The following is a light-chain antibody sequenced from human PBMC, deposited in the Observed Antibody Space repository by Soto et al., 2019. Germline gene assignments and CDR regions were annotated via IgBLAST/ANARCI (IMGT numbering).Light chain of an antibody. Sequence: EIVMTQSPATLSVSPGERATLSCRASQSVSSNLAWYQQKPGQAPRLLIYGASTRATGIPARFSGSGSGTEFTLTISSLHSEEFAVYYCQQYNNWPPELTFGGGTKVEIK. V-gene: IGKV3-15*01. CDR3: QQYNNWPPELT. CDR2: GAS. J-gene: IGKJ4*01. CDR1: QSVSSN.